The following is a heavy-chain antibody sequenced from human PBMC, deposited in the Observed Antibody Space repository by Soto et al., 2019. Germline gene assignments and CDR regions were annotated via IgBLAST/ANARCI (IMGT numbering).Heavy chain of an antibody. CDR2: ISSSSSTI. Sequence: GGSLRLSCAASGFIFSSYSMNWVRQAPGKGLEWVSYISSSSSTIHYADSVKGRFTISRDNAKNSLYLQMNSLRAEDTAVYYCARAQSFWSGPHYYFDYWGQGTLVTVSS. J-gene: IGHJ4*02. CDR1: GFIFSSYS. V-gene: IGHV3-48*01. CDR3: ARAQSFWSGPHYYFDY. D-gene: IGHD3-3*01.